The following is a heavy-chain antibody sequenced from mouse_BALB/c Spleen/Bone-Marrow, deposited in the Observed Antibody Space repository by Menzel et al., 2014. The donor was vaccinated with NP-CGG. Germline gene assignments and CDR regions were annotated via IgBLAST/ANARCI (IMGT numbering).Heavy chain of an antibody. CDR2: ISGGGSYT. D-gene: IGHD2-4*01. Sequence: EVKLQESGGGLVKSGGSLKLSCAASGFTFNSNGMSWVRQTPEKRLEWVATISGGGSYTFYPDSVKGRFTISRDNAKNNLYLQLSSLRSEDTALYYCARHAYYDQTEVSFVYWGQGTLVTVSA. J-gene: IGHJ3*01. CDR3: ARHAYYDQTEVSFVY. V-gene: IGHV5-9-2*01. CDR1: GFTFNSNG.